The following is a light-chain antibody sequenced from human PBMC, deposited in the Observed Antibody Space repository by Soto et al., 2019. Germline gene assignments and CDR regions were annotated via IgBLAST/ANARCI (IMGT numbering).Light chain of an antibody. CDR2: AAS. CDR1: QSISSY. CDR3: QQSYSTRWT. V-gene: IGKV1-39*01. Sequence: DIQMTQSPSSLSASVGDRVTITCRASQSISSYLNWYQQKPGKAPKLLIHAASSLQSGVPSRFSGSGSGTDFTLTISSLQPEDFATYYCQQSYSTRWTFGQGTKVDIK. J-gene: IGKJ1*01.